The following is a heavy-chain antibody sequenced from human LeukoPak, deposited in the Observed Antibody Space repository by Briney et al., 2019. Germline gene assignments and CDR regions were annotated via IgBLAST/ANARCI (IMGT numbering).Heavy chain of an antibody. Sequence: ASVKVSCKASGGTFTSYGISWVRQAPGQGLEWMGWISAYNGNTNCAQKLQGRVTMTTDTSTSTAYMELRSLRSDDTAVYYCARDFVFSVVRGAPPDYWGQGTLVTVSS. CDR3: ARDFVFSVVRGAPPDY. V-gene: IGHV1-18*01. CDR1: GGTFTSYG. J-gene: IGHJ4*02. D-gene: IGHD3-10*01. CDR2: ISAYNGNT.